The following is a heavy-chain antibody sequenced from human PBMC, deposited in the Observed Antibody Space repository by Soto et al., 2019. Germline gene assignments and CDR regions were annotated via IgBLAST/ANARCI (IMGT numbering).Heavy chain of an antibody. D-gene: IGHD2-2*01. V-gene: IGHV1-69*02. CDR1: GGTFSSYT. CDR3: ARSGYAIVPAAYYYFDY. Sequence: ASVKVSCKASGGTFSSYTISWVRQAPGQGLEWMGRIIPILGIANYAQKFQGRVTITADKSTSTAYMELSSLRSEDTAVYYCARSGYAIVPAAYYYFDYWGQGTLVTVSS. J-gene: IGHJ4*02. CDR2: IIPILGIA.